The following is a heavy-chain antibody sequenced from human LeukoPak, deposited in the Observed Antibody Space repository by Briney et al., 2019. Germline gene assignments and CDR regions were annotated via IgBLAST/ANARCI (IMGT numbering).Heavy chain of an antibody. V-gene: IGHV4-59*08. D-gene: IGHD2-21*01. CDR3: ARHVERMGYFDY. J-gene: IGHJ4*02. Sequence: SETLSLTCTVSGGSISSYYWSWIRQPPGKGLEWIGYIYYSGSTNYNPSLKSRVTISRDTSKNQFSLKLSSVTAADTAVYYCARHVERMGYFDYWGQGTLVTVSS. CDR1: GGSISSYY. CDR2: IYYSGST.